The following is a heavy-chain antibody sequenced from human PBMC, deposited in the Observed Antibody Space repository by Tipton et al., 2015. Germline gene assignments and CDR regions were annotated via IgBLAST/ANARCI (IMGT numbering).Heavy chain of an antibody. CDR3: ARVPDSGFDAFDI. CDR1: SDSISKYY. D-gene: IGHD5-12*01. Sequence: TLSLTCSVSSDSISKYYWSWIRQPPGKELEWIGYIQYSGSTNYNPSLKSRVTISVDTSKTQSSLKMSSVTASDTAVYYCARVPDSGFDAFDIWGQGTMVTVSS. CDR2: IQYSGST. V-gene: IGHV4-59*01. J-gene: IGHJ3*02.